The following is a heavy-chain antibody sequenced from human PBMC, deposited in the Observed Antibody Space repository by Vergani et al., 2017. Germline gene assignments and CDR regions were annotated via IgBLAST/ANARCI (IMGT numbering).Heavy chain of an antibody. D-gene: IGHD1-26*01. J-gene: IGHJ4*02. CDR3: ARMWELPFDY. CDR2: ISSSSSTI. V-gene: IGHV3-48*04. Sequence: EVQLVESGGGLVQPGGSLRLSCAASGFTFSSYSMNWVRQAPGKGLEWVSYISSSSSTIYYADSVKGRFTISRDNAKNSLYLQMNSLRAEDTAVYYCARMWELPFDYWGQGTLVTVSS. CDR1: GFTFSSYS.